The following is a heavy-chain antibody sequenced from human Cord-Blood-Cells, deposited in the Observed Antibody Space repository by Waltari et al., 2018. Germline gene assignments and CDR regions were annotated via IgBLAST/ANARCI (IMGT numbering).Heavy chain of an antibody. V-gene: IGHV1-69*01. Sequence: QVQLVQSGAEVKKPGSSVKVSCKASGGRFSSYAISWVGQSPGQGIEWMGGIIPIFGTANYAQKFQGRVTITADESTSTAYMELSSLRSEDTAVYYCAKNVWSGYYDAFDIWGQGTMVTVSS. CDR1: GGRFSSYA. CDR3: AKNVWSGYYDAFDI. D-gene: IGHD3-3*01. J-gene: IGHJ3*02. CDR2: IIPIFGTA.